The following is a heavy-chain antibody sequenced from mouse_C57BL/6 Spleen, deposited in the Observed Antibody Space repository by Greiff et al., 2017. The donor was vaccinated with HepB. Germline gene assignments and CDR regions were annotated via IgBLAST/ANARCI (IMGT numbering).Heavy chain of an antibody. CDR1: GYTFTSYW. D-gene: IGHD2-3*01. J-gene: IGHJ3*01. CDR3: ARAYDGYCAY. Sequence: QVQLQQPGAELVMPGASVKLSCKASGYTFTSYWMHWVKQRPGQGLEWIGEIDPSDSYTNYNQKFKGKSTLTVDKSSSTAYMQLSSLPSEDSAVYYCARAYDGYCAYGGQGTLVTVSA. CDR2: IDPSDSYT. V-gene: IGHV1-69*01.